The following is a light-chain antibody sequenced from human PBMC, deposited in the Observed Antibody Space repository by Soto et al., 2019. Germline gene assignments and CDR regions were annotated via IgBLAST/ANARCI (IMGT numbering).Light chain of an antibody. CDR2: DAS. CDR1: QSVSSY. J-gene: IGKJ3*01. V-gene: IGKV3-11*01. CDR3: QQRSNWPRVT. Sequence: EIVLTQSPATLSLSPGERATLSCMASQSVSSYLALYQQKPGQPPRLLIYDASNRATGIPARFSGSGSGTDFTLTISSLEPEDFAVYYCQQRSNWPRVTFGPGSKVDIK.